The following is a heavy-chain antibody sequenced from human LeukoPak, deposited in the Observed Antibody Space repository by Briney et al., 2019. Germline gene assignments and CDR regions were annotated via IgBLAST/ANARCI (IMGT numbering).Heavy chain of an antibody. CDR1: GGSFSGYY. CDR3: AGAAVTTHPRVFDY. D-gene: IGHD4-17*01. V-gene: IGHV4-34*01. CDR2: IYHSGST. J-gene: IGHJ4*02. Sequence: SETLSLTCAVYGGSFSGYYWSWIRQPPGKGLEWIGYIYHSGSTYYNPSLKSRVTISVDRSKNQFSLKLSSVTAADTAVYYCAGAAVTTHPRVFDYWGQGTLVTVSS.